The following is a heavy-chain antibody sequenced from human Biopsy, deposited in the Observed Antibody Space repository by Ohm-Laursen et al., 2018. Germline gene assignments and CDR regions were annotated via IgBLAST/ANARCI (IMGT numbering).Heavy chain of an antibody. CDR2: ISGSGATP. J-gene: IGHJ3*02. Sequence: SLRLSCAASGFKFSTYVMSWVRQAPGKGLEWLSTISGSGATPYYADSVKGRFTISRDNSKNTLYLQMNSLRAEDTAVYYCARPNLREWELHNAFDIWGQGTMVTVSS. CDR3: ARPNLREWELHNAFDI. D-gene: IGHD1-26*01. V-gene: IGHV3-23*01. CDR1: GFKFSTYV.